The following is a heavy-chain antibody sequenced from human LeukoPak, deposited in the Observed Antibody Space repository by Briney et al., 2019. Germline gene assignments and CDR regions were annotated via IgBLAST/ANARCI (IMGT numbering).Heavy chain of an antibody. CDR2: IYYRGTT. V-gene: IGHV4-39*01. J-gene: IGHJ5*02. CDR1: GGSISSGPYY. CDR3: ARASGDYGSRRFDP. D-gene: IGHD4-17*01. Sequence: SETLCLTCTVSGGSISSGPYYWGWIRQPPGMGLEWIGSIYYRGTTYHNPSLKSRVTISVDTSKNQFSLKLRSVTAADTAVYYCARASGDYGSRRFDPWGQGTLVTVSS.